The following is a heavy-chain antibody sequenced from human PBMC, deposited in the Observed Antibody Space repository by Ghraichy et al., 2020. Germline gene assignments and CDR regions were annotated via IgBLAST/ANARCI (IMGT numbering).Heavy chain of an antibody. CDR3: AGVLTMVRGAPYYFDY. CDR1: GGSFSGYY. CDR2: INHSGST. J-gene: IGHJ4*02. Sequence: SETLSLTCAVYGGSFSGYYWSWIRQPPGKGLEWIGEINHSGSTNYNPSLKSRVTISVDTSKNQFSLKLSSVTAADTAGYYCAGVLTMVRGAPYYFDYWGQGTLVTVSS. V-gene: IGHV4-34*01. D-gene: IGHD3-10*01.